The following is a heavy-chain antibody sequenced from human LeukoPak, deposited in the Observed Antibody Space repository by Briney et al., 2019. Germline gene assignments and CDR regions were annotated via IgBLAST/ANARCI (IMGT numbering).Heavy chain of an antibody. CDR3: AKGHVGALWGYFGY. V-gene: IGHV3-30*18. D-gene: IGHD1-26*01. Sequence: GRSLRVSCAASGFTFSNYDMHWVRQAPGEGLEWVAVTSTDGSNKYYADSVKGRFTISRDNSKNTLYLQMDSLRAEDTAVYYCAKGHVGALWGYFGYWGQGTLVTVSS. J-gene: IGHJ4*02. CDR2: TSTDGSNK. CDR1: GFTFSNYD.